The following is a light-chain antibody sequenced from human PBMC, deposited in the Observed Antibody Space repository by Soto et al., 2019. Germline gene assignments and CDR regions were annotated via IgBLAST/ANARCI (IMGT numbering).Light chain of an antibody. CDR3: QHYGVFRP. Sequence: IGLTQSPGTLSLSQGERATLSCRTSHSVDSTQLAWYQQKPGQAPRLLIYGASGRATGIPDRFGGSGSGTDFTLTISRLEPEDFAVYYCQHYGVFRPFGQVTKVDIK. J-gene: IGKJ1*01. CDR1: HSVDSTQ. V-gene: IGKV3-20*01. CDR2: GAS.